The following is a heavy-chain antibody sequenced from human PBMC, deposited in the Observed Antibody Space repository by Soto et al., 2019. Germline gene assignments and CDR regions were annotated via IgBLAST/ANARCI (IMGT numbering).Heavy chain of an antibody. CDR2: INHSGST. D-gene: IGHD1-26*01. V-gene: IGHV4-34*01. Sequence: SETLSLTCAVYGGSFSGYYWSWIRQPPGKGLEWIGEINHSGSTNYNPSLKSRVTISVDTSKNQFSLKLSSVTAADTAVYYCASLSALIVGAFDIWGQGTMVTVS. CDR1: GGSFSGYY. J-gene: IGHJ3*02. CDR3: ASLSALIVGAFDI.